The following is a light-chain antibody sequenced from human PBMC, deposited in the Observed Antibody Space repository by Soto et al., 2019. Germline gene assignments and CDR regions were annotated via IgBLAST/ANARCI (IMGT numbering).Light chain of an antibody. CDR2: RAS. J-gene: IGKJ2*01. CDR1: QSIHSW. V-gene: IGKV1-5*03. Sequence: DFQMTQSPSTLFASVGDRVTITCRASQSIHSWLAWYQQKPGTTPKLLIYRASTLQSGVPSRFAGSGSGTEFTLTINNLQPDDYASYFCQQYNAHPYTFGQGTKLEIK. CDR3: QQYNAHPYT.